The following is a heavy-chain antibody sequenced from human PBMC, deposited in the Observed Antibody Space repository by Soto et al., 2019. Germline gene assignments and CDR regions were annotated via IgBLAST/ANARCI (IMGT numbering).Heavy chain of an antibody. D-gene: IGHD2-2*01. CDR2: LNAGNGDT. V-gene: IGHV1-3*01. CDR1: GYSFTTYS. Sequence: QVHLEQSGAVVKKPGASVKVACKASGYSFTTYSMHWVRQAPGQRPEWIGWLNAGNGDTKYSPALQGRVTITVDTSATTVYLELSSLTSEDTAVYYCAKGGYCSTTSCVSWFDPWGQGTQVTVSP. J-gene: IGHJ5*02. CDR3: AKGGYCSTTSCVSWFDP.